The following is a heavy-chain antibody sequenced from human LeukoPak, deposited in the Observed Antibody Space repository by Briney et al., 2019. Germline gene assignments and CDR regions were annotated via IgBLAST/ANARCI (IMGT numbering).Heavy chain of an antibody. J-gene: IGHJ1*01. V-gene: IGHV4-59*12. D-gene: IGHD3-10*01. CDR2: IYYSGST. CDR3: ASVRDQPPSGYFQH. Sequence: SETLSLTCTVSGGSISTYHWSWIRQPPGKGLEWIGYIYYSGSTKYNPSLKSRVTMSVDTSKNQFSLKLSSVTAADTAVYYCASVRDQPPSGYFQHWGQGTLVTVSS. CDR1: GGSISTYH.